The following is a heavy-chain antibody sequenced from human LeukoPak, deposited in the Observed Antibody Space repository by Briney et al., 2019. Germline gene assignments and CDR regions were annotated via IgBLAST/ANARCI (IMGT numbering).Heavy chain of an antibody. V-gene: IGHV3-23*01. CDR3: AKVGGLRVAALQGYFDY. CDR1: GFTFSSYA. Sequence: PGGSLRLSCAVSGFTFSSYAMNWVRQAPGKGLEWVSGIRASGSSTYYADSVKGRFIISRDISKNTLYLQMDSLRAEDTAVYYCAKVGGLRVAALQGYFDYWGQGTLVSVSS. J-gene: IGHJ4*02. CDR2: IRASGSST. D-gene: IGHD3-16*01.